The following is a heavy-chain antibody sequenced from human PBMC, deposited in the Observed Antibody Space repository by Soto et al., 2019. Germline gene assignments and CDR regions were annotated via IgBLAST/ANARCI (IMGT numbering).Heavy chain of an antibody. CDR1: GYSFTSYW. D-gene: IGHD3-10*01. Sequence: RGESLKISCKGSGYSFTSYWISWVRQMPGKGLEWMGRIDPSDSYTNYSPSFQGHVTISADKSISTAYLQWSSLKASDTAMYYCARSMVRGVLDPHYYGMDVWGQGTTVIVSS. CDR2: IDPSDSYT. V-gene: IGHV5-10-1*01. CDR3: ARSMVRGVLDPHYYGMDV. J-gene: IGHJ6*02.